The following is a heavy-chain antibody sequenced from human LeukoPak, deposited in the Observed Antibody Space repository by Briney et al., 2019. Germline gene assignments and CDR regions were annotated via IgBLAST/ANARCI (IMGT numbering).Heavy chain of an antibody. CDR3: AGTTIVHEFDY. Sequence: GASVKVSCKASGGTFSNYAISWVRQAPGQGLEWMGGIIPMFDTGNYEQKFQGRVTITADKSTSTVYMELNSLRSEDTAVYYCAGTTIVHEFDYWGQGTLVTVSS. CDR1: GGTFSNYA. J-gene: IGHJ4*02. CDR2: IIPMFDTG. D-gene: IGHD2/OR15-2a*01. V-gene: IGHV1-69*06.